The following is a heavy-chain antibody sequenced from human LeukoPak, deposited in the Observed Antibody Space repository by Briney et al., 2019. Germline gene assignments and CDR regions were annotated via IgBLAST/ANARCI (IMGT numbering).Heavy chain of an antibody. CDR2: INHSGST. Sequence: SETLSLTCAVYGGSFSGYYWSWIRQPPGKGLEWIGEINHSGSTNYNPSLKSRVTISVDTSKNQFSLKLSSVTAADTAVYYCARGVRAYGSGSREFDYWGQGTLVTVSS. V-gene: IGHV4-34*01. D-gene: IGHD3-10*01. CDR3: ARGVRAYGSGSREFDY. J-gene: IGHJ4*02. CDR1: GGSFSGYY.